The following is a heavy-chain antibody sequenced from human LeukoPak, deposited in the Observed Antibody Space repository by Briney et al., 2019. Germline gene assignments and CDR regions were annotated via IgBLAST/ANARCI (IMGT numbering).Heavy chain of an antibody. CDR2: INPSGGST. Sequence: ASVKVSCKASGYTFTTYYMHWVRQAPGHGLEWMGIINPSGGSTRYAQRFQGRITLTRDTSTSAVYMELSSLTSDDTAVYYCARGGMGIQLWSFDYWGRGTLVTVSS. CDR1: GYTFTTYY. V-gene: IGHV1-46*01. CDR3: ARGGMGIQLWSFDY. J-gene: IGHJ4*02. D-gene: IGHD5-18*01.